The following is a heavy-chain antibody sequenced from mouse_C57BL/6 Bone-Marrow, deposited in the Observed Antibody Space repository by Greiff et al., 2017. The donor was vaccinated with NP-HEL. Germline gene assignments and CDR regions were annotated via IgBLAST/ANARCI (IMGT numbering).Heavy chain of an antibody. J-gene: IGHJ3*01. Sequence: EVHLVESGAELVRPGASVKLSCTASGFNIKDDYMHWVKQRPEQGLEWIGWIDPENGDTEYASKFQGKATITADTSSNTAYLQLSSLTSEDTAVYYCTGDYDGDWGQGTLVTVSA. D-gene: IGHD2-4*01. CDR2: IDPENGDT. CDR3: TGDYDGD. V-gene: IGHV14-4*01. CDR1: GFNIKDDY.